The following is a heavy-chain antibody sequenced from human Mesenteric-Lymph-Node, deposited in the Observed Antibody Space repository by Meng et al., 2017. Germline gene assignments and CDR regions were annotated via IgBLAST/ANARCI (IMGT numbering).Heavy chain of an antibody. CDR1: EFTFSSYA. V-gene: IGHV3-23*01. J-gene: IGHJ4*02. CDR3: ASAPPASIWYYFDY. Sequence: GESLKISCAASEFTFSSYAMSWVRQAPGKGLEWVSGISKSADTTDYADSVKGRFTISRDNSKNSLYLQMNSLRAEDTALYYCASAPPASIWYYFDYWGQGSLVTVSS. CDR2: ISKSADTT. D-gene: IGHD2-8*02.